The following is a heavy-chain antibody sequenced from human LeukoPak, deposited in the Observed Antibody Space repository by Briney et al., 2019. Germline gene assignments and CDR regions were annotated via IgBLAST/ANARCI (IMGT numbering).Heavy chain of an antibody. J-gene: IGHJ5*02. V-gene: IGHV3-23*01. D-gene: IGHD3-22*01. Sequence: GGSLRLSCAGSGFTFNGYAMTWVRQAPGKGLKWVSGISGSGGTTYYADSVKGRFTISRDNSKDTLYLQMNSMRVEDTAVYFCAKGVVDYYDSSGYYPSDLWGQGTLVTVSS. CDR3: AKGVVDYYDSSGYYPSDL. CDR1: GFTFNGYA. CDR2: ISGSGGTT.